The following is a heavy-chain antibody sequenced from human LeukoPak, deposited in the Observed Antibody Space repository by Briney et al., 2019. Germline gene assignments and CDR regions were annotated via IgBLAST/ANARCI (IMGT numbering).Heavy chain of an antibody. D-gene: IGHD2-8*01. J-gene: IGHJ4*02. V-gene: IGHV3-74*03. CDR1: GFTFSSYW. CDR3: ARGAHVLMVYAPFDY. CDR2: MSTDGSSK. Sequence: GGSLRLSCGASGFTFSSYWLHWVRQAPGMGLVWVSSMSTDGSSKTCAESVRGRFTISRDNAKNTLYLQMNSLRAEDTAVYYCARGAHVLMVYAPFDYWGQGTLVTVSS.